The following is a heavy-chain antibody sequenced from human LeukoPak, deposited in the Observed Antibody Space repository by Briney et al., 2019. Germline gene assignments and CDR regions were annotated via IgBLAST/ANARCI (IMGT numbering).Heavy chain of an antibody. CDR2: INWNGGST. CDR1: GFTFDDYG. Sequence: GGSLRLSCAASGFTFDDYGMSWVRQAPGKGLEWVSGINWNGGSTGYADSVKGRFTISRDNAKNSLYLQMNSLRAEDTALYYCARARSTLQWFGGWGAFDICGQGTMVTVSS. CDR3: ARARSTLQWFGGWGAFDI. J-gene: IGHJ3*02. V-gene: IGHV3-20*04. D-gene: IGHD3-10*01.